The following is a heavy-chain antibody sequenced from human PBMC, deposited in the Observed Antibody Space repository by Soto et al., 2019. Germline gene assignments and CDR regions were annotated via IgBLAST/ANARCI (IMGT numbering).Heavy chain of an antibody. V-gene: IGHV1-69*06. D-gene: IGHD3-16*01. Sequence: QVQLVQSGAEVKKPGSSVKVSCKASGGTFSSYAVSWVRQAPGQGLEWMGGIIPIFGTANYAQKFQGRVTMTADNNSSSAYMELRSRRCEDRAVDYCAGEIRGGGGGAEQEYYYYGMDVWGQGTTVTVSS. CDR3: AGEIRGGGGGAEQEYYYYGMDV. CDR2: IIPIFGTA. J-gene: IGHJ6*02. CDR1: GGTFSSYA.